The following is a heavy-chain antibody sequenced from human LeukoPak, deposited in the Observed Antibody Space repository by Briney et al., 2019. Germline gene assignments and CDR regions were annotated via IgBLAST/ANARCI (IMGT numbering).Heavy chain of an antibody. CDR1: GYTFTDYD. Sequence: ASVKVSCKTSGYTFTDYDMHWVRQAPGQGLEWMGYINPNSGGSNYAQKFQGRVTMTRDTSISTAYMELSGLRSDDSAVYYCARYSGNYNGRFDSWGQGTLVTVSS. CDR2: INPNSGGS. D-gene: IGHD1-26*01. V-gene: IGHV1-2*02. CDR3: ARYSGNYNGRFDS. J-gene: IGHJ5*01.